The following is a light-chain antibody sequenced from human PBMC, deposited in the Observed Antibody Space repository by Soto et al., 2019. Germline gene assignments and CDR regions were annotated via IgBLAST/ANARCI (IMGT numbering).Light chain of an antibody. CDR3: SSYTSSSTLYV. CDR2: EVS. J-gene: IGLJ1*01. Sequence: QSALTQSASVSGSPGQSITISCTGTSSDVGGYNYVSWYQQHPGKAPKLMIYEVSNRPSGVSNRFSGSKSGNTASLPISGLQAEDEADYYCSSYTSSSTLYVFGTGTKVTVL. CDR1: SSDVGGYNY. V-gene: IGLV2-14*01.